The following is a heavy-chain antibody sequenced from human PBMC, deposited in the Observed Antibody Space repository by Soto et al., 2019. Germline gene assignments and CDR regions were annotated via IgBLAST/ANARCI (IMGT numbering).Heavy chain of an antibody. V-gene: IGHV1-69*01. Sequence: QVQLVQSGAEVKKPGSSVKVSCKASGGTFNNYGISWVRQAPGQGLEWVGGIIPIFGTPNYAQKFQGRVTITADGATSTAYVELSSLRSEDTAVYYCARAAYSSMATRWLAPWGQGTLVTVSS. J-gene: IGHJ5*02. D-gene: IGHD3-10*01. CDR1: GGTFNNYG. CDR2: IIPIFGTP. CDR3: ARAAYSSMATRWLAP.